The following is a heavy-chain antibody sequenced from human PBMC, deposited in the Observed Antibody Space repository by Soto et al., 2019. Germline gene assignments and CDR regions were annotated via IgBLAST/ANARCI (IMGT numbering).Heavy chain of an antibody. V-gene: IGHV4-59*01. D-gene: IGHD3-22*01. CDR3: ASSETYYYDNSGYHPLRY. Sequence: SETLSLTCTVSGGSISSYYWSWIRQPPGKGLEWIGYIYYSGSTNYNPSLKSRVTISVDTSKNQFSLKLSSVTAADTAVYYCASSETYYYDNSGYHPLRYWGQGTLVTVSS. CDR1: GGSISSYY. CDR2: IYYSGST. J-gene: IGHJ4*02.